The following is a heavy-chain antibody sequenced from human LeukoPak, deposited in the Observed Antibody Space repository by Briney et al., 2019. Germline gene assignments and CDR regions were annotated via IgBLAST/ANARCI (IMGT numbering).Heavy chain of an antibody. CDR1: AGSIISHC. V-gene: IGHV4-59*11. J-gene: IGHJ6*02. Sequence: PSPCLSPARSVAAGSIISHCATCIRQHPGKGLEWIGQIHLAGTPDYHPSRKSQTTMSVDTSKNPVSRKVSFWTPTDSAIHYVARFAVDYDMDGCGHGSTVTAFS. CDR3: ARFAVDYDMDG. CDR2: IHLAGTP.